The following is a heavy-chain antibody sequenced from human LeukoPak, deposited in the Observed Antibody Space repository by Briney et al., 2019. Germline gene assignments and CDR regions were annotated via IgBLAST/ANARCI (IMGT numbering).Heavy chain of an antibody. V-gene: IGHV4-34*01. D-gene: IGHD3-3*01. CDR2: INHSGST. Sequence: SETLSLTCAVYGGSFSGYYWSWIRQPPGKGLEWIGEINHSGSTNYNPSLKSRVTISVDTSKNQFSLKLSSVTAADTAVYYCARHKRITIFGVVTWEPYYYYMDVWGKGTTVTVSS. CDR3: ARHKRITIFGVVTWEPYYYYMDV. CDR1: GGSFSGYY. J-gene: IGHJ6*03.